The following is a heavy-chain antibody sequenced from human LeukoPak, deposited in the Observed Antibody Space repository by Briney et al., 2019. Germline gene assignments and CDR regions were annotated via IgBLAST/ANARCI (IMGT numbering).Heavy chain of an antibody. Sequence: ASVKVSCKASGGTFSSYAISWVRQAPGQGLEWMGGIIPIFGTANYAQKFQGRVMITADKSTSTAYMELSSLRSEDTAVYYCARGSVLLWFGESPTGFDYWGQGTLVTVSS. D-gene: IGHD3-10*01. CDR2: IIPIFGTA. CDR3: ARGSVLLWFGESPTGFDY. V-gene: IGHV1-69*06. CDR1: GGTFSSYA. J-gene: IGHJ4*02.